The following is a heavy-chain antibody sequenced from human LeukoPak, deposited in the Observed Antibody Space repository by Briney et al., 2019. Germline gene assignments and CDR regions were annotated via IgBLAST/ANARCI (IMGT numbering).Heavy chain of an antibody. D-gene: IGHD2/OR15-2a*01. J-gene: IGHJ5*02. Sequence: SETLSLTCSVSGGSVSSGNYYWSWIRQPPGKGLEWIGYVDYSGSTSYNPSLRRRVTISLDTSKNQFSLKVMYLTAADTAVYYCARGIRTGYGHWGQGTLVTVSS. CDR1: GGSVSSGNYY. CDR3: ARGIRTGYGH. CDR2: VDYSGST. V-gene: IGHV4-61*01.